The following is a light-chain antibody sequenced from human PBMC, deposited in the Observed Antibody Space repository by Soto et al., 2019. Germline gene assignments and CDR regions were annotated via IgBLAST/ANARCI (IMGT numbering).Light chain of an antibody. CDR3: QQYNNWPQWT. J-gene: IGKJ1*01. CDR2: GAS. Sequence: EIVMTQSPATLSVSPGERATRSCRASQSVSSNIAWYRQKPGQAPRLLIYGASTRATGIPARFSGSGSGTEFTLTISSLQSEDFAVYYCQQYNNWPQWTFGQGTKVEIK. CDR1: QSVSSN. V-gene: IGKV3-15*01.